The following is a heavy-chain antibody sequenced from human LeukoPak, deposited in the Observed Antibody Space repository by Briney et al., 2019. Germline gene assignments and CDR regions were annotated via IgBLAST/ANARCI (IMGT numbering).Heavy chain of an antibody. CDR2: ISSSSSYI. CDR1: GFTVSSNY. CDR3: ARGTPGSYSFDY. V-gene: IGHV3-21*01. D-gene: IGHD1-26*01. J-gene: IGHJ4*02. Sequence: GGSLRLSCAASGFTVSSNYMSWVRQAPGKGLEWVSSISSSSSYIYYADSVKGRFTISRDNAKNSLYLQMNSLRAEDTAVYYCARGTPGSYSFDYWGQGTLVTVSS.